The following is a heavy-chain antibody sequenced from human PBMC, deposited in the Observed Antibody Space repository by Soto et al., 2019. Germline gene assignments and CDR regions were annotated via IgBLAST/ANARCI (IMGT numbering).Heavy chain of an antibody. J-gene: IGHJ6*02. CDR1: GYSFTSYW. CDR2: IDPSDSYT. D-gene: IGHD5-18*01. Sequence: GESLKISCKGSGYSFTSYWISWVRQMPGKGLEWMGRIDPSDSYTNYSPSFQGHVTISADKSISTAYLQWSSLKASDTAMYYCARDVDIAIDVKDYYYYGMDVWGQGTTVTVSS. CDR3: ARDVDIAIDVKDYYYYGMDV. V-gene: IGHV5-10-1*01.